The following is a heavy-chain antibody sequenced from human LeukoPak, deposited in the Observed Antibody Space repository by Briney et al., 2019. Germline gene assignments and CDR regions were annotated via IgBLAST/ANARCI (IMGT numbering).Heavy chain of an antibody. V-gene: IGHV4-30-2*01. Sequence: SETLSLTCAVSGGSISSGGYSWSWIRQPPGKGLEWIGYIYHSGSTYYNLSLKSRVTISVDRSKNQFSLKLSSVTAADTAVYYCARAAQGFDYWGQGTLVTVSS. CDR3: ARAAQGFDY. CDR2: IYHSGST. CDR1: GGSISSGGYS. J-gene: IGHJ4*02.